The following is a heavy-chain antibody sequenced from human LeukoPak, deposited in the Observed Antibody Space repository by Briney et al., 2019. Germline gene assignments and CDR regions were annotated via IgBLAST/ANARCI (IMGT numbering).Heavy chain of an antibody. CDR2: IYSGGST. J-gene: IGHJ4*02. V-gene: IGHV3-53*01. CDR3: AREAGYYFDY. Sequence: GGSLRLSCAASGLTVSNNYLGWVRQAPGKGLEWVSVIYSGGSTYYADSVKGRFTISRDNSKNTLYLQMNSLRAEDTAVYYCAREAGYYFDYWGQGTLVTVSS. CDR1: GLTVSNNY.